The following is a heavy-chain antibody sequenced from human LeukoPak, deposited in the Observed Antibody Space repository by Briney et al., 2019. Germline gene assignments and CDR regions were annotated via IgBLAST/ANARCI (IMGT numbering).Heavy chain of an antibody. Sequence: GGSLRLSCAASGFTFSAYNMNWVRQAPGKGLEWLSFIRGSGGTIYYAASVKGRFTISRDNAKNSLYLQMSSLRAEDTAVYCCVRDSFDSTGQYYFDYWGLGTLVTVSS. D-gene: IGHD3-22*01. CDR2: IRGSGGTI. CDR1: GFTFSAYN. J-gene: IGHJ4*02. CDR3: VRDSFDSTGQYYFDY. V-gene: IGHV3-48*04.